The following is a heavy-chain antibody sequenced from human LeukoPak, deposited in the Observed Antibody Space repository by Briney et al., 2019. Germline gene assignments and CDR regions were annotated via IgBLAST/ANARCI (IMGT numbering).Heavy chain of an antibody. V-gene: IGHV4-38-2*02. CDR2: IYHSGTT. D-gene: IGHD1-26*01. J-gene: IGHJ4*02. Sequence: SETLSLTCTVSGDSISSSYYWGWIRQPPGKGLEWIGSIYHSGTTYYNPSLKSRVTISVDTSKSQFSLKLTSVTAADTAIYYCARDGGGSYWDFDCWGQGVLATVSS. CDR1: GDSISSSYY. CDR3: ARDGGGSYWDFDC.